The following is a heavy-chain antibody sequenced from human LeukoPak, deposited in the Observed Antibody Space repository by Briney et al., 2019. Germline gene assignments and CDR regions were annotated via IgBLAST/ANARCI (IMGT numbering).Heavy chain of an antibody. Sequence: GGSLRLSCAASGFTFSDYFMSWIRQAPGKGLEWVSYISSSGTTIYYADSVKGRFTISRDNAKNSLYMQMNSLRAEDTAVYYCASLGEQWLVQYLHYWGQGTLVTVSS. D-gene: IGHD6-19*01. V-gene: IGHV3-11*01. CDR2: ISSSGTTI. CDR3: ASLGEQWLVQYLHY. CDR1: GFTFSDYF. J-gene: IGHJ4*02.